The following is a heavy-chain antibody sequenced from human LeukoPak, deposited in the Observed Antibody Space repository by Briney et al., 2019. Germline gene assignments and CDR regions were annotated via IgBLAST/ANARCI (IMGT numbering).Heavy chain of an antibody. CDR2: IKQDGREK. CDR3: ARDAPSSSSGDY. V-gene: IGHV3-7*03. D-gene: IGHD6-6*01. Sequence: GGSLRLSCAASGFTFNYAWMNWVRQAPGKGLEWVANIKQDGREKYYVDSVKGRFTISRDNANNSLYLQMSSLRAEDTAVYYCARDAPSSSSGDYWGQGTLVTVSS. J-gene: IGHJ4*02. CDR1: GFTFNYAW.